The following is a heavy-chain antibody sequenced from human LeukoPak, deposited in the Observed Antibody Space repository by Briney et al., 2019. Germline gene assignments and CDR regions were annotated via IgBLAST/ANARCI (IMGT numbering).Heavy chain of an antibody. V-gene: IGHV3-23*01. J-gene: IGHJ5*02. CDR2: ISGSGGRT. CDR3: AKSITMIVVVMAA. Sequence: GGSLRLSCVASGFTFSSYAMSWVRQAPGKGLEWVSAISGSGGRTYYAASVKGRFTISRDNSKNTLYLQMNSLRAEDTAVYYCAKSITMIVVVMAAWGQGTLVTVSS. D-gene: IGHD3-22*01. CDR1: GFTFSSYA.